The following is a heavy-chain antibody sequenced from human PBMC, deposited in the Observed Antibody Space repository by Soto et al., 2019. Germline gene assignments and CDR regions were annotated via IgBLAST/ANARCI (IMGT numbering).Heavy chain of an antibody. CDR1: GYTFTSYY. CDR3: ARTVAEGSSGYDFGY. CDR2: INPSGGST. J-gene: IGHJ4*02. Sequence: QVQLVQSGAEVKKPGASVKVSCKASGYTFTSYYMHWVRQAPGQGLEWMGIINPSGGSTSYAQKFKGRVTMTRDTSTSTVYMELSSLRSEDTAVYYCARTVAEGSSGYDFGYWGQGTLVTVSS. V-gene: IGHV1-46*01. D-gene: IGHD5-12*01.